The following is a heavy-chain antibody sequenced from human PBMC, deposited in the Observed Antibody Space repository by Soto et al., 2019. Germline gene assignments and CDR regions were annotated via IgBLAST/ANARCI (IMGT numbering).Heavy chain of an antibody. Sequence: GGSLRLSCAASGFTFSSYSMNWVRQAPGKGLEWVSSISSSSSYIYYADSLKGRLTISRYNDKNSLYLQMNSLRAEDTAVYYLARASTGLTLDYWGQGTLVTVSS. CDR3: ARASTGLTLDY. V-gene: IGHV3-21*01. D-gene: IGHD3-9*01. CDR2: ISSSSSYI. CDR1: GFTFSSYS. J-gene: IGHJ4*02.